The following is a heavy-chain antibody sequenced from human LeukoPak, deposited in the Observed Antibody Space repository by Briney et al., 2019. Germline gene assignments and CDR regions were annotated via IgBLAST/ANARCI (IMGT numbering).Heavy chain of an antibody. CDR1: GFTISSYG. CDR2: IWYDGTNK. CDR3: ARGCSGGSCPFDY. Sequence: GRSLRLSCAASGFTISSYGMHWVRQVPGKGLEWVAVIWYDGTNKYYADSVKGRFTISRDNSKNTLYLQMNSLRAEDTAVYYCARGCSGGSCPFDYWGQGTLVTVSS. V-gene: IGHV3-33*01. J-gene: IGHJ4*02. D-gene: IGHD2-15*01.